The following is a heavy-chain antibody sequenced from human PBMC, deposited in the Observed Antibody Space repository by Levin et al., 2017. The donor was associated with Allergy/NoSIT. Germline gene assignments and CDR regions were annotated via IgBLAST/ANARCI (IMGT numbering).Heavy chain of an antibody. Sequence: GGSLRLSCEASGFTFTNFEMNWVRQAPGRGLEWISYINLRGSTMYYSDSVRGRFTISRDNAKNSLFLRMDSLTAEDTAVYYCARQVPNYYSGSGYYFDYWGQGTLVTVSS. CDR1: GFTFTNFE. D-gene: IGHD3-22*01. CDR3: ARQVPNYYSGSGYYFDY. V-gene: IGHV3-48*03. CDR2: INLRGSTM. J-gene: IGHJ4*02.